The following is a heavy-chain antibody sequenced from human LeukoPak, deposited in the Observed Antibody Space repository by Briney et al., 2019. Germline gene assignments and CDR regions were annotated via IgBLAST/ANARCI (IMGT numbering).Heavy chain of an antibody. CDR2: ISYDGSNK. CDR3: AKDRSFGYYDSSGYGMDV. J-gene: IGHJ6*02. V-gene: IGHV3-30*18. CDR1: GFTFSSYG. Sequence: PGGSLRLSWAASGFTFSSYGMHWVRQAPGKGLEWVAVISYDGSNKYYADSVKGRFTISRDNSKNTLYLQMNSLRAEDTAVYYCAKDRSFGYYDSSGYGMDVWGQGTTVTVSS. D-gene: IGHD3-22*01.